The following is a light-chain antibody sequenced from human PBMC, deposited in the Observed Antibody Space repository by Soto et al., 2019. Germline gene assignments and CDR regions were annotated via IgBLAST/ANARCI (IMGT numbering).Light chain of an antibody. CDR2: AAS. Sequence: DIQMAQSPSSLSASVGDRVTITCRASQSITTYLHWYQQKPGKAPNLLIYAASNLQSGVPSRFSGSGSGTDFTLTISCLQSEDFATYYCQQYYSYPPTFGQGTRLEIK. CDR1: QSITTY. V-gene: IGKV1-39*01. J-gene: IGKJ5*01. CDR3: QQYYSYPPT.